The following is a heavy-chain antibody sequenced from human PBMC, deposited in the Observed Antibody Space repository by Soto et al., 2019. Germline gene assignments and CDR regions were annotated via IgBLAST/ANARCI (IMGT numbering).Heavy chain of an antibody. D-gene: IGHD3-3*01. CDR2: ISAYNGNT. J-gene: IGHJ3*02. CDR1: GYTFTSYG. V-gene: IGHV1-18*01. CDR3: ARDTIRFLEWLSPDAFDI. Sequence: ASVTVSCQASGYTFTSYGISWVRQAPGQGLEWMGWISAYNGNTNYAQKLQGRVTMTTDTSTSTAYMELRSLRSDDTAVYYCARDTIRFLEWLSPDAFDIWGQGTMVTVSS.